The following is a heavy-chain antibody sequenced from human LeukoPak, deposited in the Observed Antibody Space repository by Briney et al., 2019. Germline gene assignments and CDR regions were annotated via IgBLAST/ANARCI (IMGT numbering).Heavy chain of an antibody. J-gene: IGHJ6*03. V-gene: IGHV3-30*02. CDR1: GFTFSTYN. D-gene: IGHD2-21*01. CDR2: IRYDGSNK. CDR3: AKDRDEDYYYYYMDV. Sequence: GGALRLSCTVSGFTFSTYNMNWVRQAPGKGLEWVAFIRYDGSNKYYADSVKGRFTISRDNSKNTLYLQMNSLRDEDTAVYYCAKDRDEDYYYYYMDVWGKGTTVTISS.